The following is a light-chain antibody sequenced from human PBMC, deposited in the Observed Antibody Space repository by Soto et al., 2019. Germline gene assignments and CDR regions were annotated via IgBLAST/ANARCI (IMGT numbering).Light chain of an antibody. V-gene: IGLV1-40*01. Sequence: VLTQSPSVSGAPGQTVVISCSGSSSNIGAPYDVNWYRQIQGPAPXPTIXXXXXXTSGAPEPFPGSKSGTSATLAITGLQAEDEADYYCQSYDRRLSGYVFGTGAKVTVL. CDR1: SSNIGAPYD. CDR2: XXX. J-gene: IGLJ1*01. CDR3: QSYDRRLSGYV.